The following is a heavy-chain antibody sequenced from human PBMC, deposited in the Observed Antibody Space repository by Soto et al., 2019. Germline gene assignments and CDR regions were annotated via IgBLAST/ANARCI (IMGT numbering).Heavy chain of an antibody. D-gene: IGHD3-16*02. CDR2: ISGTGVST. V-gene: IGHV3-23*01. CDR3: AKGYRSFDY. Sequence: HPGGSLRLSCAASGFTFSTYVMTWVRQAPGKGLEWVSGISGTGVSTYYADSVKGRFTISRDNSKNTLYLQMNSLRAEDTAVYYCAKGYRSFDYWGQGTLVTVSS. CDR1: GFTFSTYV. J-gene: IGHJ4*02.